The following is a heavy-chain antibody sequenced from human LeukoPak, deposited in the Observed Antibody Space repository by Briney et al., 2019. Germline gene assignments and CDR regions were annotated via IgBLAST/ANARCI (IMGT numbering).Heavy chain of an antibody. D-gene: IGHD3-10*01. Sequence: GGSLRLSCAASGFTFSDYYMSWIRKAPGKGLEWVSYISSSSSYTNYAHSLKGRFTISRDNAKNSLYLQMNSLRAEATAVYYCARGSPSYDYWGQGTLVTVSS. CDR3: ARGSPSYDY. J-gene: IGHJ4*02. CDR1: GFTFSDYY. CDR2: ISSSSSYT. V-gene: IGHV3-11*06.